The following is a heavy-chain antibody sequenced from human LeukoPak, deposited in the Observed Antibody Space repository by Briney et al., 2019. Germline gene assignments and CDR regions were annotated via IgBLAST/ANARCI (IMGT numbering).Heavy chain of an antibody. CDR2: INHSGST. D-gene: IGHD6-6*01. J-gene: IGHJ4*02. V-gene: IGHV4-34*01. Sequence: SETLSLTCAVYGGSFSGYYWSWIRQPPGKGLEWIGEINHSGSTNYNPSLKSRVTISVDTPKNQFSLKLSFVTAADTAVYYCARDVGARLPGYWGQGILVTVSS. CDR1: GGSFSGYY. CDR3: ARDVGARLPGY.